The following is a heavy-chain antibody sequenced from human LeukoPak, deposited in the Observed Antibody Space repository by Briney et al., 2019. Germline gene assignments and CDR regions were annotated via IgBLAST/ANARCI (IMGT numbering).Heavy chain of an antibody. Sequence: SQTLSLTCAISGDSVSSNSAAWNWIRQSPSRGLEWLGRTFYRSRWYNDYAGSVKGRITINPDTSKNQFSLQLNSVTPEDTAVYYCARARYANAWYAFDIWGHGTMVTVSS. V-gene: IGHV6-1*01. J-gene: IGHJ3*02. CDR3: ARARYANAWYAFDI. CDR2: TFYRSRWYN. D-gene: IGHD2-2*01. CDR1: GDSVSSNSAA.